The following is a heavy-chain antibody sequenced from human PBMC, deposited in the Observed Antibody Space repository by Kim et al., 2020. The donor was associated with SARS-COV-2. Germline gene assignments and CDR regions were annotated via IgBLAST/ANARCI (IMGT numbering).Heavy chain of an antibody. CDR2: INPNSGGT. CDR3: ARATPRDGYNYGSEYYFDY. Sequence: ASVKVSCKASGYTFTGYYMHWVRQAPGQGLEWMGWINPNSGGTNYAQKFQGWVTMTRDTSISTAYMELSRLRSDDTAVYYCARATPRDGYNYGSEYYFDYWGQGTLVTVSS. CDR1: GYTFTGYY. D-gene: IGHD5-12*01. J-gene: IGHJ4*02. V-gene: IGHV1-2*04.